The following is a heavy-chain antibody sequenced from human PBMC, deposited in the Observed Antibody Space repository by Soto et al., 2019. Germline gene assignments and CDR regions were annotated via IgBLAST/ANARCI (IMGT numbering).Heavy chain of an antibody. J-gene: IGHJ6*02. CDR1: GFTFSGSA. Sequence: EVQLVESWGGLVQPGGSLKLSCAASGFTFSGSAMHWVRQASGKGLEWVGRIRSKANSYATAYAASVKGRFTISRDDSKNTAYLQMNSLKTEDTAVYYCTRLVDAVVTAIVYGMDVWGQGTTVTVSS. CDR3: TRLVDAVVTAIVYGMDV. V-gene: IGHV3-73*02. CDR2: IRSKANSYAT. D-gene: IGHD2-21*02.